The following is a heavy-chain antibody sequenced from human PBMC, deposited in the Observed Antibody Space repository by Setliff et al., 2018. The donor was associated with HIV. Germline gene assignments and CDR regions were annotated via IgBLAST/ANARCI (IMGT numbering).Heavy chain of an antibody. CDR2: ISSGGDSI. Sequence: GGSLRLSCAASGFTFSSFEMNWVRQAPGKGLEWLSYISSGGDSIYYADSVKGRFTISRDNAKNSLFLQMNNLRAEDTAVYYCARDPLVGAPDYFDYWGQGTLVTVSS. J-gene: IGHJ4*02. D-gene: IGHD1-26*01. CDR3: ARDPLVGAPDYFDY. V-gene: IGHV3-48*03. CDR1: GFTFSSFE.